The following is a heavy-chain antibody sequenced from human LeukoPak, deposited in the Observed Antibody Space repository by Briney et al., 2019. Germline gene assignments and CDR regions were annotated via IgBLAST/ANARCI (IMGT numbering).Heavy chain of an antibody. CDR1: GGSISPYF. D-gene: IGHD3-10*01. Sequence: SETLSLTCTVSGGSISPYFWSWIRQPPGRGLEWIGYISYTGSTNYNPSLKSRVTISVDTSKNQFSLQLTSVTAADTAVYYCARDDYRGVTNFDPWGQGTLVTVSS. J-gene: IGHJ5*02. CDR3: ARDDYRGVTNFDP. CDR2: ISYTGST. V-gene: IGHV4-59*01.